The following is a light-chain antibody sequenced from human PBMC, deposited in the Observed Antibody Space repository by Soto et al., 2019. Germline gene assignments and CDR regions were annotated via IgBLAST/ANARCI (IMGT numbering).Light chain of an antibody. J-gene: IGKJ4*01. CDR2: DAS. V-gene: IGKV3-11*01. Sequence: EIVLTQSPATLSLSPGERATLSCRASQSVSSYLAWYQQKPGQAPRLLIYDASNRATGIPARFSGSGSGTDFTLTISSLEPEDFAVYYCQQRSNCSLNFGEGNKVEI. CDR1: QSVSSY. CDR3: QQRSNCSLN.